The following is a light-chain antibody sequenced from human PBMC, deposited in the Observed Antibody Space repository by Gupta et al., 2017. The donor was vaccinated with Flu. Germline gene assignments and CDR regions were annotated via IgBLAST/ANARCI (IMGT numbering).Light chain of an antibody. CDR3: QSADSSGSSYWI. CDR1: ALGKQF. J-gene: IGLJ3*02. Sequence: ALGKQFGYWYQQRAGRAPVMIISKDTETPSGIPERFSGSSSGTTITLTISGVQAEDEADYYCQSADSSGSSYWIFGGGTKLTVL. CDR2: KDT. V-gene: IGLV3-25*03.